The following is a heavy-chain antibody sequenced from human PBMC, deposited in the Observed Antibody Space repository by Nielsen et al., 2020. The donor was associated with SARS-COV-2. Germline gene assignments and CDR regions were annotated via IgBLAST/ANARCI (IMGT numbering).Heavy chain of an antibody. J-gene: IGHJ4*02. CDR1: GFTFDDYA. D-gene: IGHD1-20*01. CDR2: ISWNSGSI. CDR3: AKVPNWNDPSNY. V-gene: IGHV3-9*01. Sequence: SCAASGFTFDDYAMHWVRPAPGKGLEWVSGISWNSGSIGYADSVKGRFTISRDNAKNSLYLQMNSLRAEDTALYYCAKVPNWNDPSNYWGQGTLVTVSS.